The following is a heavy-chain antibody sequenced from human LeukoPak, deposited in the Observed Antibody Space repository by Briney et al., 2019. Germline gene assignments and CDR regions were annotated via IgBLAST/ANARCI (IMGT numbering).Heavy chain of an antibody. CDR3: ARHRKPAFNVVRGFNRGGAIDY. CDR2: INHSGST. CDR1: GGSFSGYY. V-gene: IGHV4-34*01. Sequence: SETLSLTCAVYGGSFSGYYWSWIRQPPGKGLEWIGEINHSGSTKYNPSLKSRVTISLDTPKNQFSLRLSSGTAADTVVYYCARHRKPAFNVVRGFNRGGAIDYWGQGTLVTVSS. J-gene: IGHJ4*02. D-gene: IGHD3-10*01.